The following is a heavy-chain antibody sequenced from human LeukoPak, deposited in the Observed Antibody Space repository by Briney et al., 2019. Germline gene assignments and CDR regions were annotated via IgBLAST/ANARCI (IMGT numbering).Heavy chain of an antibody. V-gene: IGHV1-2*02. CDR1: GYTLTELS. Sequence: ASVKVSCKVSGYTLTELSMHWVRQAPGQGLEWMGWINPNSGGTNYAQKFQGSVTMTRDTSISTAYMELSRLRSDDTAVYYCARDTDYGSGTFSFDYWGQGTLVTVSS. CDR2: INPNSGGT. D-gene: IGHD3-10*01. CDR3: ARDTDYGSGTFSFDY. J-gene: IGHJ4*02.